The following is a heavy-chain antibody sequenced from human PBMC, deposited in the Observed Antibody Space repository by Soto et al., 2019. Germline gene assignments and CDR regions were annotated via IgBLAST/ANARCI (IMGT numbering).Heavy chain of an antibody. CDR3: AKDRGCSSTSCYKNNWFDP. D-gene: IGHD2-2*02. J-gene: IGHJ5*02. CDR1: GFPFSSYA. V-gene: IGHV3-23*01. Sequence: GGSPRPSFAASGFPFSSYAMSWVRPAPGEGLEWVSAISGSGGSTYYADSVKGRFTISRDNSKNTLYLQMNSLRAEDTAVYYCAKDRGCSSTSCYKNNWFDPWGQGTLVTVSS. CDR2: ISGSGGST.